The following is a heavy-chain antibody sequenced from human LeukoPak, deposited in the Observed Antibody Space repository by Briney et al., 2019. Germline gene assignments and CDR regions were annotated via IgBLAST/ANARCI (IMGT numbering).Heavy chain of an antibody. Sequence: GGSLRLSCAASGFTFDDYAMHWVRQAPGKGLEWVSLISWDGGSTYYADSVKGRFTISRDNSKNSLYLQMNSLRAEDTALYYCAKEEGVVGYFDSGALDYWGQGTLVTVSS. D-gene: IGHD3-9*01. J-gene: IGHJ4*02. V-gene: IGHV3-43D*03. CDR1: GFTFDDYA. CDR3: AKEEGVVGYFDSGALDY. CDR2: ISWDGGST.